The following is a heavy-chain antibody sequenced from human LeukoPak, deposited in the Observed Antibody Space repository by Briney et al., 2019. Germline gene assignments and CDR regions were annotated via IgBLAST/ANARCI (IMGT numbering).Heavy chain of an antibody. CDR2: IYYSGNT. CDR3: ARGTKWLTFDY. J-gene: IGHJ4*02. D-gene: IGHD5-24*01. CDR1: GVSISSSNSY. Sequence: SETLSLTCTVSGVSISSSNSYWGWIRQPPGKGLEWIGSIYYSGNTYYNASLKSQVSISIDTSKNQFSLKLTSVTAADTAVYYCARGTKWLTFDYWGQGTLVTVSS. V-gene: IGHV4-39*07.